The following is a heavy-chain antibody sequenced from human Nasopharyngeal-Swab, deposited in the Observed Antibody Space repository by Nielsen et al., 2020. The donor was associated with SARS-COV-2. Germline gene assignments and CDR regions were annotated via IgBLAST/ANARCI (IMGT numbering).Heavy chain of an antibody. CDR3: ARRVGYCSGGSCYFDY. CDR1: GYSFTSYW. J-gene: IGHJ4*02. V-gene: IGHV5-51*01. D-gene: IGHD2-15*01. Sequence: GESLKISCKGSGYSFTSYWIGWVRQMPGKGLEWMGIIYPGVSDTRYSPSFQGQVTISADKSISTAYLQWSSLKASDTAMYYCARRVGYCSGGSCYFDYWGQGTLVTVSS. CDR2: IYPGVSDT.